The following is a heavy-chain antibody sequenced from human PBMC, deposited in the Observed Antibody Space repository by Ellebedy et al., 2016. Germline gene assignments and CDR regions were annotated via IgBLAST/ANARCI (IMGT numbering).Heavy chain of an antibody. Sequence: SETLSLTCAVYGGSLSGYYWSWIRQPPGKGLEWIGEINQSGTMNYSPSLKSRVTISVDKSKNQFSLRLRSVTAADTAVYFCARGIYGSGSVDYWGQGTLVTVSS. V-gene: IGHV4-34*01. D-gene: IGHD3-10*01. CDR2: INQSGTM. CDR1: GGSLSGYY. J-gene: IGHJ4*02. CDR3: ARGIYGSGSVDY.